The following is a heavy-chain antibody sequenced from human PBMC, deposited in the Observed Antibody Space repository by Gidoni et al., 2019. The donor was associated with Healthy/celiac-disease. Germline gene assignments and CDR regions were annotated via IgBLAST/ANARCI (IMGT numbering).Heavy chain of an antibody. CDR3: ARGVPTLHDAFDI. V-gene: IGHV4-61*02. Sequence: QLQLQESGPGLVKPSQTLALTCTGSGGSISSGSYYWSWIRQPAGKGLEWIGRIYTSGSTTYNPSLKSRVTISVDTSKNQFSLKLSSVTAADTAVYYCARGVPTLHDAFDIWGQGTMVTVSS. CDR1: GGSISSGSYY. CDR2: IYTSGST. J-gene: IGHJ3*02.